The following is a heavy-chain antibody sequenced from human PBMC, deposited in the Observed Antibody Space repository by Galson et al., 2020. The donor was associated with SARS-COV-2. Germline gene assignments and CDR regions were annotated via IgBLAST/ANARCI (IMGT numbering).Heavy chain of an antibody. CDR2: IYYSGNT. V-gene: IGHV4-39*01. D-gene: IGHD2-15*01. CDR1: GGSISSSSYY. J-gene: IGHJ5*02. Sequence: SETLSLTCTVSGGSISSSSYYWGWIRQPPGKGLEWIGSIYYSGNTYYNPSLKSRVTISVDTSKNQFSLKLSSVTAADTAVYHCGRHDKRIIGWFDPWGQGTLVIVSS. CDR3: GRHDKRIIGWFDP.